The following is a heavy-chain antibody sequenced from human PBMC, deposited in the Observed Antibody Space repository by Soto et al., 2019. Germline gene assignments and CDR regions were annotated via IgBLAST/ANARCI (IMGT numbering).Heavy chain of an antibody. V-gene: IGHV3-9*01. CDR2: ISWNSGSI. D-gene: IGHD3-3*01. CDR3: AKSAIFGVVMTWFDP. Sequence: TGGSLRLSCAASGFTFDDYAMHWVRQAPGKGLEWVSGISWNSGSIGYADSVKGRFTISRDNAKNSLYLQMNSLRAEDTALYYCAKSAIFGVVMTWFDPWGQGTLVTVSS. CDR1: GFTFDDYA. J-gene: IGHJ5*02.